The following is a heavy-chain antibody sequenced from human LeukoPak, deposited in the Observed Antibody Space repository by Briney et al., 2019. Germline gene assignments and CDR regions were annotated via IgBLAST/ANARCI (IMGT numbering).Heavy chain of an antibody. Sequence: AGGSLRLSCAASGFNFSTYAMSWVRQAPGKGLEWVSVISGSGGNTYYADSVKGRFTISRDNSKNTVYLQMNSLRVEDTAVYYCAKDVDGGGYYVVFDYWGQGALVTVSS. D-gene: IGHD1-26*01. J-gene: IGHJ4*02. CDR3: AKDVDGGGYYVVFDY. V-gene: IGHV3-23*01. CDR2: ISGSGGNT. CDR1: GFNFSTYA.